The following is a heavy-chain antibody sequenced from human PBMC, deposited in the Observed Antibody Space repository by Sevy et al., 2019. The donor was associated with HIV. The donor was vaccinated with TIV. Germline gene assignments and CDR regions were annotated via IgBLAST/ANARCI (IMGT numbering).Heavy chain of an antibody. J-gene: IGHJ5*02. Sequence: GGSLRLSCAASGFTFSSYALHWVRQAPGKGLEWVALISYDGSIKYSADSMKGRFTVSRDNSKKTLYLQMNSLRPEDTAVYFCARDQHDYGGNVRTGWFDPWGQGTLVTVSS. CDR2: ISYDGSIK. CDR3: ARDQHDYGGNVRTGWFDP. CDR1: GFTFSSYA. V-gene: IGHV3-30-3*01. D-gene: IGHD4-17*01.